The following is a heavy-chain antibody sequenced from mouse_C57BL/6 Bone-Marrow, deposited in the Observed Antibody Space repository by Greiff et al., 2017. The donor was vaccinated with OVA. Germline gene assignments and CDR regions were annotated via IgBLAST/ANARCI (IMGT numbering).Heavy chain of an antibody. D-gene: IGHD1-1*01. CDR3: GRRNFGSSFCAMDY. CDR1: GFNIKNTY. V-gene: IGHV14-3*01. Sequence: VQLQQSVAELVRPGASVKLSCTASGFNIKNTYMHWVKQRPEQGLEWIGRIDPANDNTKYAPKFQGKATMTADTSSKTAYVQHSSMSSEDNTVYCCGRRNFGSSFCAMDYWGQGTSVTVSS. CDR2: IDPANDNT. J-gene: IGHJ4*01.